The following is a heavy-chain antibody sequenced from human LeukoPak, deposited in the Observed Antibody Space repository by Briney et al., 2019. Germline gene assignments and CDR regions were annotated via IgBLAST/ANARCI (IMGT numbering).Heavy chain of an antibody. D-gene: IGHD2-21*01. CDR1: GGSISSGGYS. V-gene: IGHV4-30-2*01. J-gene: IGHJ4*02. CDR2: IYHSGST. Sequence: SETLSLTCAVSGGSISSGGYSWSWIRQPPGKGLEWIGYIYHSGSTYYNPSLKSRVTISVDRSKNQFSLKPSSVTAADTAVYYCARAYSRSSLPGEVGIWGQGTLVTVSS. CDR3: ARAYSRSSLPGEVGI.